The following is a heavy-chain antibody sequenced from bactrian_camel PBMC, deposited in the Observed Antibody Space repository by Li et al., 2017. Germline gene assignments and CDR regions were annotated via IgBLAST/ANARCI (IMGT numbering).Heavy chain of an antibody. CDR1: IYTYITNC. D-gene: IGHD1*01. J-gene: IGHJ4*01. Sequence: VQLVESGGGSVQAGGSLKLSCAAPIYTYITNCMAWFRRAPGKEREGVAAIYTGDGSTYYADSVKGRFTISQDNAGNTLYLQMNSLQPEDTAVYFCAASFQLPCLGSDERAYDYWGQGTQVTVS. CDR2: IYTGDGST. CDR3: AASFQLPCLGSDERAYDY. V-gene: IGHV3S1*01.